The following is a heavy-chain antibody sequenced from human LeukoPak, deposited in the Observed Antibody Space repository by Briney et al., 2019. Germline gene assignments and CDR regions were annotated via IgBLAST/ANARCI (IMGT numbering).Heavy chain of an antibody. J-gene: IGHJ3*02. Sequence: GASVKVSCKASGGTFSNYAINWVRQAPGQGLEWMGGIIPIFNTANYAQKFQGRVTITADKFTNTAYLDLSSLRSDDTAVYYCARDRDYDALTTYYFGAFDIWGQGTMVTVSS. V-gene: IGHV1-69*06. CDR2: IIPIFNTA. CDR1: GGTFSNYA. D-gene: IGHD3-9*01. CDR3: ARDRDYDALTTYYFGAFDI.